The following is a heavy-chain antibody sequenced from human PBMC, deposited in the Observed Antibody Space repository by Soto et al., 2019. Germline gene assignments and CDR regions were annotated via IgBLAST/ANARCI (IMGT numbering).Heavy chain of an antibody. D-gene: IGHD6-19*01. CDR1: GGTFSSYA. Sequence: SVKVSCKASGGTFSSYAISWVRQAPGQGLEWMGGIIPIFGTANYAQKFQGRVTITADESTSTAYMELSSLRSEDTAVYYCARESIPGYSSGRFDYWGQGTLVTVSS. V-gene: IGHV1-69*13. CDR2: IIPIFGTA. CDR3: ARESIPGYSSGRFDY. J-gene: IGHJ4*02.